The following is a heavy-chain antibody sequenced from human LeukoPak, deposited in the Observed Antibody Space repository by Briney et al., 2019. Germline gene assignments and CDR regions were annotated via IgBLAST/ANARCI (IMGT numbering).Heavy chain of an antibody. CDR2: ISACNGNT. CDR1: GYTFTSYG. V-gene: IGHV1-18*01. J-gene: IGHJ5*02. CDR3: ARALVYCTNGVCPIGGWFDP. Sequence: ASVKVSCKASGYTFTSYGISWVRQAPGQGLEWMGWISACNGNTNYAQKLQGRVTMTTDTSTSTAYMELRSLRSDDTAVYYCARALVYCTNGVCPIGGWFDPWGQGTLVTVSS. D-gene: IGHD2-8*01.